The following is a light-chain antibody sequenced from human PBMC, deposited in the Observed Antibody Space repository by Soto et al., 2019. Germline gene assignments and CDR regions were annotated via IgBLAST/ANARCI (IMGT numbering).Light chain of an antibody. CDR2: SSS. CDR3: LQHNTYPWA. CDR1: QDIGTD. J-gene: IGKJ1*01. V-gene: IGKV1-17*01. Sequence: DIQMTQSPFSLSASVGDRVTITCRASQDIGTDLGWYQQKPGQAPKRLIYSSSNLHSGVPSRFGGSGSGTEFTLTISSLEPEDFATYYCLQHNTYPWAYGQGTKVEIK.